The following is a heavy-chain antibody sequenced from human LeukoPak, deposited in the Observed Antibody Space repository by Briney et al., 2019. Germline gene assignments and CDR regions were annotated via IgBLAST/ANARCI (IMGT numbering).Heavy chain of an antibody. Sequence: PGGSLRLSCAASGFTFSSYGMHWVRQAPGKGLEWVAVISYDGSNEYYADSVKGRFTISRDNSKNTLYLQMNSLRTEDTAIYYCAKGDVVVITIRYFQHWGQGTLVTVSS. J-gene: IGHJ1*01. CDR3: AKGDVVVITIRYFQH. CDR2: ISYDGSNE. V-gene: IGHV3-30*18. D-gene: IGHD3-22*01. CDR1: GFTFSSYG.